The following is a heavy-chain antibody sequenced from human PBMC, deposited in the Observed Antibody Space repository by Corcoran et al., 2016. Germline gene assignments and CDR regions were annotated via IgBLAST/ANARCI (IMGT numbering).Heavy chain of an antibody. CDR2: ISYDGSNK. CDR1: GFTFSSYG. J-gene: IGHJ6*02. D-gene: IGHD2-2*01. V-gene: IGHV3-30*18. CDR3: AKVGEPGYQLLHYYYGMDV. Sequence: QVQLVESGGGGVQPGRSLRLSCAASGFTFSSYGMHWVRQAPGKGLEWVAVISYDGSNKYYADSVKGRFTISRDNSKNTLYLQMNSLRAEDTAVYYCAKVGEPGYQLLHYYYGMDVWRQGTTVTVSS.